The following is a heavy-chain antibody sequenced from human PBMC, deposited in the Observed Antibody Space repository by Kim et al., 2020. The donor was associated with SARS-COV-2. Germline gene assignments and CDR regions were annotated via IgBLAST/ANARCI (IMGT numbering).Heavy chain of an antibody. CDR1: GFTFSSYS. D-gene: IGHD3-10*02. J-gene: IGHJ4*02. CDR2: ISSSSSYI. V-gene: IGHV3-21*04. CDR3: AKSEDRCSGSPDFDY. Sequence: GGSLRLSCAASGFTFSSYSMNWVRQAPGKGLEWVSSISSSSSYIYYADSVKGRFTISRDNAKNSLYLQMNSLRAEDTAVYYCAKSEDRCSGSPDFDYWGQGTLVTVSS.